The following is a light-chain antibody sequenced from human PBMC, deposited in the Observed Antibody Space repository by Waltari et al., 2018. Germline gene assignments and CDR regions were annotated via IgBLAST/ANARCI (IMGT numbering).Light chain of an antibody. CDR1: ALPKQY. CDR3: HSADFSGNFRV. V-gene: IGLV3-25*03. CDR2: QDT. Sequence: YELTQSPSISVSPGQTARITCSGDALPKQYSYWYQQRPGQAPSLVIYQDTERPSGIPERFSGSSSGTTVTLTISDVQAEDKGDYYCHSADFSGNFRVFGGGTRLTV. J-gene: IGLJ2*01.